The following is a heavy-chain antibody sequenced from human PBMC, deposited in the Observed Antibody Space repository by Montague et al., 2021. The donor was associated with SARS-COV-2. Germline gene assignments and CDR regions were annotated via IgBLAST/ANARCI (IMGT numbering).Heavy chain of an antibody. CDR3: TSGGEGNYNVMDV. J-gene: IGHJ6*02. CDR2: LYLEYKWHN. V-gene: IGHV6-1*01. D-gene: IGHD3-10*01. Sequence: CAISGDSVAELRRTSDEHTPYLQSHSYLVCRLYLEYKWHNDYAVAVRGRVTINPDTSKNQFSLPLNAVTPEDTAIYYCTSGGEGNYNVMDVWGQGTTVTVSS. CDR1: GDSVAELRRT.